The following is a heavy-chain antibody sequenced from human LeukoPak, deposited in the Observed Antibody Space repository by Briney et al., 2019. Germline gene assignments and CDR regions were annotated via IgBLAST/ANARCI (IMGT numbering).Heavy chain of an antibody. D-gene: IGHD2-21*02. CDR3: ASLAPIVVVTAVRMDV. Sequence: GGSLRLSCAASGFTFSSYAMHWVRQAPGKGLEWVAVISYDGSNKYYADSVKGRFTISRDNSKNTLYLQMNSLRAEDTAAYYCASLAPIVVVTAVRMDVWGQGTTVTVSS. CDR2: ISYDGSNK. V-gene: IGHV3-30-3*01. CDR1: GFTFSSYA. J-gene: IGHJ6*02.